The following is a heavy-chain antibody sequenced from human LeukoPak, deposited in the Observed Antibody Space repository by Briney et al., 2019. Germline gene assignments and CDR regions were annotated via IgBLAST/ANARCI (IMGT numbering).Heavy chain of an antibody. D-gene: IGHD6-13*01. J-gene: IGHJ5*02. Sequence: SGTLSLTCAVSGGSISSYNWCSGGRTPPGRGLEWTGVLYHGGSTNYNPSLKSRVTISVDKSKNQFSLKLSSVTAADTAVYYCAREVGIAAGGCFDPWGQGTLVTVSS. CDR3: AREVGIAAGGCFDP. CDR1: GGSISSYNW. V-gene: IGHV4-4*02. CDR2: LYHGGST.